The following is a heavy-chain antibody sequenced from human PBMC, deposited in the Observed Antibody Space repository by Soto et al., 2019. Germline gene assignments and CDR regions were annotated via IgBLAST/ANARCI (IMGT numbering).Heavy chain of an antibody. CDR1: GFTFSNNW. V-gene: IGHV3-74*01. Sequence: EVELVESGGGLAQPGGSLRLSCAASGFTFSNNWMHWVRQAPGKGLVWVSRINGDGSRTNFADSVRGRFTISRDNAKNTLFLQMNGLRAEDTAVYYCATVGTGSYNWLDPWGQGTLVTVSS. J-gene: IGHJ5*02. CDR2: INGDGSRT. D-gene: IGHD1-26*01. CDR3: ATVGTGSYNWLDP.